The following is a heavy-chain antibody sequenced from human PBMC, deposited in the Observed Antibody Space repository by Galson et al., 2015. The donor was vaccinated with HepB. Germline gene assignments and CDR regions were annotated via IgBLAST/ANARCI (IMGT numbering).Heavy chain of an antibody. J-gene: IGHJ4*02. Sequence: SLRLSCAASGFTFSSYSMNWVRQAPGKGLEWVSSISSSSSYIYYADSVKGRFTISRDNAKNSLYLQMNSLRAEDTAVYYCAREEVAAAGTDYWGQGTLVTVSS. V-gene: IGHV3-21*01. CDR2: ISSSSSYI. D-gene: IGHD6-13*01. CDR3: AREEVAAAGTDY. CDR1: GFTFSSYS.